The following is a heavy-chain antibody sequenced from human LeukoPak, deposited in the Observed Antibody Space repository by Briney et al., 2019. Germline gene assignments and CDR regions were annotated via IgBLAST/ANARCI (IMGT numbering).Heavy chain of an antibody. J-gene: IGHJ4*02. Sequence: GGSLRLSCAASGFTFSSYGMHWVRQAPGKGLEWVAFIRYDGSNKYYADSVKGRFTISRDNSKNTLYLQMNSLRAEDTAVYYCAKGRSSWYHSVNDYWGQGTLVTVSS. V-gene: IGHV3-30*02. CDR2: IRYDGSNK. CDR1: GFTFSSYG. D-gene: IGHD6-13*01. CDR3: AKGRSSWYHSVNDY.